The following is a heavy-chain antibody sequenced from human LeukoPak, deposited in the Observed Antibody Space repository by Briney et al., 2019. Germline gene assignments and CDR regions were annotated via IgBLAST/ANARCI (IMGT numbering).Heavy chain of an antibody. CDR1: GYTFTSYD. CDR2: MNPNSGNT. Sequence: ASVNVSCKASGYTFTSYDINWVRQATGQGLEWVGWMNPNSGNTVYAQKFQGRVTMTRNTSITTAYMEVSSLRSEDAAVYYCVRSVGGGTIFGVVTNYYYYYYMDVWGKGTTVTVSS. CDR3: VRSVGGGTIFGVVTNYYYYYYMDV. J-gene: IGHJ6*03. D-gene: IGHD3-3*01. V-gene: IGHV1-8*01.